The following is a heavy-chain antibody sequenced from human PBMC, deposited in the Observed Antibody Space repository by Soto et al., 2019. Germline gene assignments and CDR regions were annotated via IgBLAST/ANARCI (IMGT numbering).Heavy chain of an antibody. D-gene: IGHD3-16*02. CDR1: GFAFNNYV. Sequence: EVQLLESGGGLVQPGGSLRLSCAASGFAFNNYVMSWVRQAPGKGLEWVSTIAGSFGTTAYADSVKGRFTISRDNSQNTLYLQMNGRRAEDTAIYFCAKDLPYRMYYFQQWGQGTRVTVSS. CDR3: AKDLPYRMYYFQQ. V-gene: IGHV3-23*01. CDR2: IAGSFGTT. J-gene: IGHJ4*02.